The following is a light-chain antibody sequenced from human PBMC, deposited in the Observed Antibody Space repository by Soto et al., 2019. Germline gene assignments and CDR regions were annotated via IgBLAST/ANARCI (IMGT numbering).Light chain of an antibody. CDR2: DTS. V-gene: IGKV3-15*01. J-gene: IGKJ1*01. Sequence: EIVVTQSPATLSVSPGERVTLSCRASQSVSSSLAWYQQRPGQVPRLLIYDTSTRAAGIAARFSGSGSGTEFTLTISSLQSEDFAVYFCQQYVRWPPGTFGQGTTVHIK. CDR3: QQYVRWPPGT. CDR1: QSVSSS.